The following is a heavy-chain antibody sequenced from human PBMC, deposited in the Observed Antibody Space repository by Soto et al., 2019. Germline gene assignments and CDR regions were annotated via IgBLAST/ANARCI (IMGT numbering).Heavy chain of an antibody. J-gene: IGHJ4*02. Sequence: GESLKISCAASGFTFSSYAMSWVRQAPGKGLEWVSAISGSGGSTYYADSVKGRFTISRDNSKNTLYLQMNSLRAEDTAVYYCAKDAWDSSWYFDYWGQGTLVTVSS. CDR2: ISGSGGST. D-gene: IGHD6-13*01. CDR3: AKDAWDSSWYFDY. CDR1: GFTFSSYA. V-gene: IGHV3-23*01.